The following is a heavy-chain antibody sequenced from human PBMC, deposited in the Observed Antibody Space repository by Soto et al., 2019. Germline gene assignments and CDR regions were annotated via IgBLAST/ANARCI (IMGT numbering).Heavy chain of an antibody. J-gene: IGHJ4*02. CDR2: MTTRSSTI. Sequence: GGSLRVSCAASGFTFNTYNMNWGRQAPGKGLEWISYMTTRSSTIYYADSVKGRFTTPRANAMNSLFLQMNSLRAEATALYHCAREQYAGSGPDFWGQGPLVTVSS. CDR3: AREQYAGSGPDF. CDR1: GFTFNTYN. V-gene: IGHV3-48*01. D-gene: IGHD6-19*01.